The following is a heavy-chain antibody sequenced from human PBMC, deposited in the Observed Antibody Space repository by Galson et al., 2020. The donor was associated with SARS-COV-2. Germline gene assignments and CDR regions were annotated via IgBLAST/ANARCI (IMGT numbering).Heavy chain of an antibody. D-gene: IGHD3-10*02. J-gene: IGHJ3*01. V-gene: IGHV3-9*01. Sequence: GGSLRLSCEASGFNFNEYALHWVRQAPGKGLDWVAGIDWNSATRGYADSVKGRFTISRDNARTSMYLQMNSLRLGDTAFYYCAKDTSFLLFGDNAFDLWGQGTMVTVSS. CDR3: AKDTSFLLFGDNAFDL. CDR2: IDWNSATR. CDR1: GFNFNEYA.